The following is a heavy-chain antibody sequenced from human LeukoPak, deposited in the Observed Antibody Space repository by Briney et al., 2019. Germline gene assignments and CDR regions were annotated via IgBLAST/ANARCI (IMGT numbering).Heavy chain of an antibody. Sequence: GGSLKLSCGVSGFSFSTYSMSWVRQAPGKGLEWVSSISSSSSYIYYADSVKGRFTISRDNAKNSLYLQMNSLRAEDTAVYYCASRGPDGAFDIWGQGTMVTVSS. CDR1: GFSFSTYS. CDR3: ASRGPDGAFDI. CDR2: ISSSSSYI. D-gene: IGHD5-24*01. J-gene: IGHJ3*02. V-gene: IGHV3-21*01.